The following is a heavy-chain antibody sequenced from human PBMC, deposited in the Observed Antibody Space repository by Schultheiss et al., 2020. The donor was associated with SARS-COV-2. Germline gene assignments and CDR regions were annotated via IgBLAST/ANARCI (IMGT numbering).Heavy chain of an antibody. CDR1: GGSFSGYY. V-gene: IGHV4-34*01. J-gene: IGHJ3*02. CDR3: ARGLREYSYGGVCAFDI. CDR2: INHSGST. Sequence: SETLSLTCAVYGGSFSGYYWSWIRQPPGKGLEWIGEINHSGSTNYNPSLKSRVTISVDTSKNQFSLKLSSVTAADTAVYYCARGLREYSYGGVCAFDIWGQGTMVTV. D-gene: IGHD5-18*01.